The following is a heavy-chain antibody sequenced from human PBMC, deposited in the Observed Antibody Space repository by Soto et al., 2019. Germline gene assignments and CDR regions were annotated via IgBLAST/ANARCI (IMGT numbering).Heavy chain of an antibody. Sequence: GGSLRLSCAASGFTFSSYGMHWVRQAPGKGLEWVAVISYDGSNKYYADSVKGRFTISRDNSKNTLYLQMNSLRAEDTTVYYCAKDLLTAYYDSLTGEQDVSGQTTMVTLSS. CDR2: ISYDGSNK. CDR3: AKDLLTAYYDSLTGEQDV. CDR1: GFTFSSYG. J-gene: IGHJ6*02. D-gene: IGHD3-9*01. V-gene: IGHV3-30*18.